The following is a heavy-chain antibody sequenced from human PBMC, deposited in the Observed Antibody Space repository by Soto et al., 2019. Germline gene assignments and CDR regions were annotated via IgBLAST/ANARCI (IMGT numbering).Heavy chain of an antibody. CDR1: GGSISSYY. D-gene: IGHD3-22*01. J-gene: IGHJ3*02. V-gene: IGHV4-59*08. CDR2: IYYSGST. Sequence: PSETLSLTCTVSGGSISSYYWSWIRQPPGKGLEWIGYIYYSGSTNYNPSLKSRVTISVDTSKNQFSLKLSSVTAADTAVYYCARLHPGDSDSSFTDAFDIWCQGTMVTVSS. CDR3: ARLHPGDSDSSFTDAFDI.